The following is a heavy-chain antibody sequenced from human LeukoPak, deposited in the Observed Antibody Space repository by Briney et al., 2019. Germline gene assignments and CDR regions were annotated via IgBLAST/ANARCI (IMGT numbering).Heavy chain of an antibody. CDR3: ARLPTITFFDY. V-gene: IGHV4-39*01. J-gene: IGHJ4*02. D-gene: IGHD5-12*01. CDR2: IYYSGST. Sequence: SETLSLTYTVSGGSISSSSFYWGWIRQPPGRGLEWIGSIYYSGSTSYNPSLKSRVTISVDTSKNQFSLKLSSVTAADTAVYYCARLPTITFFDYWGQGTLVTVSS. CDR1: GGSISSSSFY.